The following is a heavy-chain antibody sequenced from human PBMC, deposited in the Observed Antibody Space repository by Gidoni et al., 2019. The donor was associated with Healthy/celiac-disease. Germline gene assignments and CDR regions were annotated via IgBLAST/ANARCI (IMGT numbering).Heavy chain of an antibody. CDR2: INHSRST. Sequence: QVQLQQWGAGLLKPSETLSLTCAVYGGSFSGYYWSWIRQPPGKGLEWIGEINHSRSTNYNPSLKSRVTISVDTAVYYCARGRNPYGSGSYYAINWFDPWGQGTLVTVSS. J-gene: IGHJ5*02. CDR3: FDP. V-gene: IGHV4-34*01. CDR1: GGSFSGYY. D-gene: IGHD3-10*01.